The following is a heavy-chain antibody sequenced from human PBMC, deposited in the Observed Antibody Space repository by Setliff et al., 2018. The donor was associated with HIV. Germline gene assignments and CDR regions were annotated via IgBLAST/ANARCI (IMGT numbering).Heavy chain of an antibody. CDR3: ARSRAAGFDY. CDR1: GFTFDSYS. D-gene: IGHD6-13*01. CDR2: ISSSSSYT. J-gene: IGHJ4*02. V-gene: IGHV3-21*05. Sequence: GGSLRLSCATSGFTFDSYSIIWVRQAPGRGLEWVSYISSSSSYTNYADSVKGRFTISRDNAKNSLYLQMNSLRAEDTAVYYCARSRAAGFDYWGQGTLVTVSS.